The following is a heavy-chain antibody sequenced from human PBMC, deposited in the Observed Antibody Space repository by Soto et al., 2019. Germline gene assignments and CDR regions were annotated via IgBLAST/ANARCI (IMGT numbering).Heavy chain of an antibody. CDR1: GYTFTSYY. V-gene: IGHV1-46*01. J-gene: IGHJ4*02. CDR3: ARDSAPQRVGASIGY. Sequence: QVQLVQSGAEVKKPGASVKVSCKASGYTFTSYYMHWVRQAPGQGLEWMGIINPSGGSTSYAQKFQGRVTMPRDTSTSTVYMELSSLRSEDTAVYYCARDSAPQRVGASIGYWGQGTLVTVSS. CDR2: INPSGGST. D-gene: IGHD1-26*01.